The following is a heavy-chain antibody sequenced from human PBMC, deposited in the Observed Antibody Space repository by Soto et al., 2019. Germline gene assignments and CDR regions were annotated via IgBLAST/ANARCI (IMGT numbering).Heavy chain of an antibody. CDR3: APRRNSCSGGRCHVWFDP. CDR1: GFSLTTNGVA. D-gene: IGHD2-15*01. CDR2: IYGNDEE. V-gene: IGHV2-5*01. J-gene: IGHJ5*02. Sequence: QITLRESGPALVKPPQTLTLTCTFSGFSLTTNGVAVGWIRQPPGKALEWLALIYGNDEEFYSPSLKTRLTITKDTSKNQVVLTMTNTDPVDTATYYCAPRRNSCSGGRCHVWFDPWGQGTLVTVSS.